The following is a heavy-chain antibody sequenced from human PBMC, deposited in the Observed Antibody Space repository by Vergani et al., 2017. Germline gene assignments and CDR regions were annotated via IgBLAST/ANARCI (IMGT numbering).Heavy chain of an antibody. CDR2: MNPNSGNT. J-gene: IGHJ4*02. D-gene: IGHD6-19*01. CDR1: GSTFTSYD. V-gene: IGHV1-8*01. Sequence: QVQLVQSGAEVKKPGASVKVSCKASGSTFTSYDINWVRQATGQGLEWMGWMNPNSGNTGYAQKFPGIVTMTRNTSISTAYMELSSLRSEDTAVYYCARSAGNLKSSGWYYYWGQGTLVTVSS. CDR3: ARSAGNLKSSGWYYY.